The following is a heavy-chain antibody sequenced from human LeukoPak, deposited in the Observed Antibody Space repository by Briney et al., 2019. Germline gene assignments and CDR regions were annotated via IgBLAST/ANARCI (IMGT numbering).Heavy chain of an antibody. D-gene: IGHD2-15*01. CDR1: GGSISSSNW. V-gene: IGHV4-4*02. CDR2: IYHSGST. J-gene: IGHJ4*02. Sequence: PSETLSLTSAVSGGSISSSNWWSWVRQPPGKGLEWIGEIYHSGSTNYNPSLKSRVTISVDKSKNQFSLKLSSVTAADTAVYYCAVTVGCSGGSCLRDYWGQGTLVTVSS. CDR3: AVTVGCSGGSCLRDY.